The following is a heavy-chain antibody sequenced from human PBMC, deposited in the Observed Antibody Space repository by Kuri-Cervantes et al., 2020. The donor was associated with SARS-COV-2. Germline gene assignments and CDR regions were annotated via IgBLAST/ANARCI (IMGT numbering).Heavy chain of an antibody. CDR1: GFSLSNARMG. CDR3: AHLLPLTSFDY. J-gene: IGHJ4*02. V-gene: IGHV2-26*01. Sequence: SGPTLVKPTETLTLTCTVSGFSLSNARMGVSWIRQPPGKTLEWLAHIFSNDEKSYITSLKSRLTISKDTSKNQVVLTMTNMDPVDTATYYCAHLLPLTSFDYWGQGTLVTVSS. CDR2: IFSNDEK.